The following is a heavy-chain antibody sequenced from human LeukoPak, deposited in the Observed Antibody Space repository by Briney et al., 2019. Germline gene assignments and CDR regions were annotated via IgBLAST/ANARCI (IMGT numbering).Heavy chain of an antibody. CDR1: GLTFSSYA. D-gene: IGHD1-26*01. J-gene: IGHJ4*02. CDR3: AKGLWGLPYFDY. CDR2: ISGSGGST. Sequence: GGSLRLSCAASGLTFSSYAMSWVRQAPGKGLEWVSAISGSGGSTYYADSVKGRFTISRDNSKNTLYLQMNSLRAEDTAVYYCAKGLWGLPYFDYWGQGTLVTVSS. V-gene: IGHV3-23*01.